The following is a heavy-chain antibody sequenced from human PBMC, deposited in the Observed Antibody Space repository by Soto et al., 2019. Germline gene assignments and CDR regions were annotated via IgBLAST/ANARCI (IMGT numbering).Heavy chain of an antibody. Sequence: GGSLRLSCQASGFTFSIYAMGWVRHGPGKGLEWVAVVSIGGSTHYADSVRGRFTISRDNSKNTLSLQMNSLTAEDTAVYFCAKRRGAGGHFDYWGQGALVTVSS. CDR2: VSIGGST. CDR1: GFTFSIYA. J-gene: IGHJ4*02. CDR3: AKRRGAGGHFDY. D-gene: IGHD2-15*01. V-gene: IGHV3-23*01.